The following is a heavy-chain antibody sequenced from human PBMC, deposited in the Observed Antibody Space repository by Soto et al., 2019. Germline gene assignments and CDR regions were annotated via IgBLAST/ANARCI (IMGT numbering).Heavy chain of an antibody. CDR2: IYFSGNT. D-gene: IGHD1-26*01. CDR1: GGSISSSSYY. CDR3: ARHPLHRVGASISAFDI. J-gene: IGHJ3*02. V-gene: IGHV4-39*01. Sequence: ETLSLTCTVSGGSISSSSYYWGWIRQPPGKGLEWIGSIYFSGNTYYNPSLKSRVTISVDTSKNQFSLNLNSVTAADTAVYYCARHPLHRVGASISAFDIWGQGTVVTVSS.